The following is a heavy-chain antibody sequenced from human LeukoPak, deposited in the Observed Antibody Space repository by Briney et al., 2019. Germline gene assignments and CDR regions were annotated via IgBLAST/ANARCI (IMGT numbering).Heavy chain of an antibody. CDR1: GFTFSSYA. CDR3: AREPPGGIAVAAYFDY. Sequence: GESLTLSCAASGFTFSSYAMHWVRQAPGKGLEWVAVISYDGSNKYYADSVKGRFTISRDNSKNTLYLQMNSLRAEDTAVYYCAREPPGGIAVAAYFDYWGQGTLVTVSS. CDR2: ISYDGSNK. D-gene: IGHD6-19*01. J-gene: IGHJ4*02. V-gene: IGHV3-30*04.